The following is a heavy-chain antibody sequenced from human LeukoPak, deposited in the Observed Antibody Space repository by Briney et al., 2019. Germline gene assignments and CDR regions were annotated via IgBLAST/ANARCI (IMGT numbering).Heavy chain of an antibody. J-gene: IGHJ4*02. V-gene: IGHV4-59*01. CDR2: IYYSGST. D-gene: IGHD3/OR15-3a*01. Sequence: SETLSLTCAVSGGSISSYYWSWIRQPPGKGLEWIGYIYYSGSTNYNPSLKSRVTISVDTSKNQFSLKLSSVTAADTAVYYCARSHSVWTSFDYWGQGTLVTVSS. CDR3: ARSHSVWTSFDY. CDR1: GGSISSYY.